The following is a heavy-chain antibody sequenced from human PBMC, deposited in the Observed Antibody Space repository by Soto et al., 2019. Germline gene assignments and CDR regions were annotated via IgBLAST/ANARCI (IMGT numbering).Heavy chain of an antibody. J-gene: IGHJ4*02. CDR3: ARKYCSSTFCSPFDY. CDR2: IYYSGTT. CDR1: GGSISSYY. Sequence: SETLSLTCTVPGGSISSYYWSWIRQPPGKGLEWIGDIYYSGTTNYSPSLKSRVAISLDTSENQFSLKLTSVTAADTAVYFCARKYCSSTFCSPFDYWGQGTLVTVSS. D-gene: IGHD2-2*01. V-gene: IGHV4-59*01.